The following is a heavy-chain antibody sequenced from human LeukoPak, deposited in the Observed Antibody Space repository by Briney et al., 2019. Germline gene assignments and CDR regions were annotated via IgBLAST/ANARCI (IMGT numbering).Heavy chain of an antibody. V-gene: IGHV3-23*01. CDR1: GFTFSSYA. J-gene: IGHJ4*02. CDR3: ATTGITVAGYY. Sequence: GESLTLSCAASGFTFSSYAMSWVRQAPGTGREWVSAISGRGGSTYYADSVKGRFTISRDNSKNMVYLQMNSLRAEDTAVYYCATTGITVAGYYWGQGTLVTVSS. D-gene: IGHD6-19*01. CDR2: ISGRGGST.